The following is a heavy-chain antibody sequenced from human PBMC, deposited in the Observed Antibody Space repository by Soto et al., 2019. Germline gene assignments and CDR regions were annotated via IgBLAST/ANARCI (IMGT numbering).Heavy chain of an antibody. CDR3: VLLFSSTSCLFAY. V-gene: IGHV1-18*01. CDR2: ISAYNGNT. Sequence: ASVKVSCKASGYTFTIYGIIWVRQAPGQGLEWMGWISAYNGNTNYAQKLQGRVTMTTDTSTSTAYMELRSLRSDDTAVDYCVLLFSSTSCLFAYWGQGTLVTVSS. J-gene: IGHJ4*02. D-gene: IGHD2-2*01. CDR1: GYTFTIYG.